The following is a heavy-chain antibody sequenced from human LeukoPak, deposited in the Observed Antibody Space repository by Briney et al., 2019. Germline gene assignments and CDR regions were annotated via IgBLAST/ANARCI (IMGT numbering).Heavy chain of an antibody. CDR1: GFTFKTYS. J-gene: IGHJ4*02. CDR2: ISDRGSYI. V-gene: IGHV3-21*01. D-gene: IGHD2-2*01. CDR3: ANHLACGSTSCPSFDD. Sequence: GGSLRLSCTASGFTFKTYSMNWVGQAPGKGLEWVASISDRGSYIYYTDSVKGRFTITRDNAKNSLYLQMNSLRADDTAVYYCANHLACGSTSCPSFDDWGQGTLVTVSS.